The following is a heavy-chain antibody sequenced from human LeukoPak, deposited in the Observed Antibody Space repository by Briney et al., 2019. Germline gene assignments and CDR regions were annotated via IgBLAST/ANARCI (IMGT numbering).Heavy chain of an antibody. Sequence: PGGSLRLSCVVSGFTFNIYEMNWVRQALGKGLEWVSYISSSGRTTYYADSVKGRFTISRDNAKNSLYLQMNSLRVDDTAVYYCARGPRDPTEFCSGGRCAPTYEFWGQGTLVTVSS. D-gene: IGHD2-15*01. CDR2: ISSSGRTT. V-gene: IGHV3-48*03. CDR3: ARGPRDPTEFCSGGRCAPTYEF. J-gene: IGHJ4*02. CDR1: GFTFNIYE.